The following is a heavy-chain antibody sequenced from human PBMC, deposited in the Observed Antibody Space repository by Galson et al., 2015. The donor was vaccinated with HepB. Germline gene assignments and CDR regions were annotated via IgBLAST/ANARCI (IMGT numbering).Heavy chain of an antibody. J-gene: IGHJ4*02. Sequence: SLRLSCAASGFTFSSYGMHWVRQAPGKGLEWVAVIWYDGSNKYYADSVKGRFTISRDNSKNTLYLQMNSLRSDDTAVYYCARGAGGFLHDPDIVVVPAAFDYWGQGTLVTVSS. V-gene: IGHV3-33*01. CDR3: ARGAGGFLHDPDIVVVPAAFDY. D-gene: IGHD2-2*01. CDR2: IWYDGSNK. CDR1: GFTFSSYG.